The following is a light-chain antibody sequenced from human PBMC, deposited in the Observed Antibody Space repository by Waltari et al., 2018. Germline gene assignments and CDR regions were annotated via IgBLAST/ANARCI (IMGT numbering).Light chain of an antibody. CDR3: AAWDGGLKVRL. J-gene: IGLJ3*02. CDR1: SSTIGSNY. Sequence: QSVVTQPPSASGTPGQRVTISCSGSSSTIGSNYVFWYQQFPGTAPRLLIYRNDPRPSGVPGRFSGSKSGTSASLAINGLRSEDEADYYCAAWDGGLKVRLFGGGTKLTVL. CDR2: RND. V-gene: IGLV1-47*01.